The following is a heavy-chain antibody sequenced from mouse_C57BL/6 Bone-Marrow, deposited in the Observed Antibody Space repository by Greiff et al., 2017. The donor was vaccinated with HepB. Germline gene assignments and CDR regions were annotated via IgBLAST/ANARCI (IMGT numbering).Heavy chain of an antibody. J-gene: IGHJ1*03. Sequence: QVQLQQSGAELAKPGASVKLSCKASGYTFTSYWMHWVNQRPGQGLEWIGYINPSSGYTKYNQKFKDKATLTADKSSSTAYMQLSSLTYEDSAVYYCARRVITTVVARYFDVWGTGTTVTVSS. CDR2: INPSSGYT. CDR3: ARRVITTVVARYFDV. CDR1: GYTFTSYW. D-gene: IGHD1-1*01. V-gene: IGHV1-7*01.